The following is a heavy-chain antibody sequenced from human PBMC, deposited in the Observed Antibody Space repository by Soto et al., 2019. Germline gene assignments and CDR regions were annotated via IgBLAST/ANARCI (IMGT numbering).Heavy chain of an antibody. J-gene: IGHJ5*02. D-gene: IGHD2-2*01. V-gene: IGHV3-11*01. CDR1: GFTFSDYY. CDR3: ARGVVPAARDWFDP. Sequence: GGSLRLSCAASGFTFSDYYMSWIRQAPGKGLEWVSYISSSGSTIYYADSVKGRFTISRDNAKNSLYLQMNSLRAEDTAVYYCARGVVPAARDWFDPWGQGTLVTVSS. CDR2: ISSSGSTI.